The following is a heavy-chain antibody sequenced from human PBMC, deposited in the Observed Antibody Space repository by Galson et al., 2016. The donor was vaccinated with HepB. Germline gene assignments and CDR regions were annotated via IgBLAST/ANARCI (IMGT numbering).Heavy chain of an antibody. CDR2: MSSNSSYI. CDR1: GFTFSSYS. V-gene: IGHV3-21*01. Sequence: SLRLSCAASGFTFSSYSMDWVRQAPGKGLEWVPSMSSNSSYIFYADSVKGRFTNSRDNAKTSLYLQMNSLRAEDTAVYYCARDYYAPYFDYWGQGTLVTVSS. CDR3: ARDYYAPYFDY. D-gene: IGHD3-10*01. J-gene: IGHJ4*02.